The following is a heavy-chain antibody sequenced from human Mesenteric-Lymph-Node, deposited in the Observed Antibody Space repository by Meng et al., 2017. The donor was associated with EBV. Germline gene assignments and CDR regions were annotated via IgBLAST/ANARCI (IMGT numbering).Heavy chain of an antibody. J-gene: IGHJ5*02. CDR2: IYFTGST. CDR3: AREGTTVTRWFDP. CDR1: GHSVSSGNNY. Sequence: QEQMKEPGPGLGKPSETLSLTCNVSGHSVSSGNNYWSWIRQSPGRGLEWIGNIYFTGSTFYNLALKSRVTISGDTSKNQFSLKLTSVTAADTAVYYCAREGTTVTRWFDPWGPGTLVTVSS. V-gene: IGHV4-61*01. D-gene: IGHD4-11*01.